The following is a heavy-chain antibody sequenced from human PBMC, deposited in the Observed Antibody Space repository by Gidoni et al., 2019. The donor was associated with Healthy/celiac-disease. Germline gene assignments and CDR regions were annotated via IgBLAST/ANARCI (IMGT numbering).Heavy chain of an antibody. Sequence: VQLVESGGGVVQPGRSLRLSCASSGFPVSSYGMHWVRQAPGKGLEWVAVIWYDGSNKYYADSVKGRFTISRDNSKNTLYLQMNSLRAEDTAVYYCARATDYYGSGSHFDYWGQGTLVTVSS. J-gene: IGHJ4*02. CDR2: IWYDGSNK. V-gene: IGHV3-33*01. CDR3: ARATDYYGSGSHFDY. CDR1: GFPVSSYG. D-gene: IGHD3-10*01.